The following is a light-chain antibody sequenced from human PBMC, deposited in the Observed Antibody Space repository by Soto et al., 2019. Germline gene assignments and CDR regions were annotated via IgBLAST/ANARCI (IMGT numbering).Light chain of an antibody. CDR1: QGISSW. J-gene: IGKJ1*01. CDR3: QHYNSYSEA. Sequence: DIQMTQSPSILSASVGDRVTITCRASQGISSWLAWYQQKPGKAPNLLIHKASHLESGVPSRFSGSGSGTEFTLTISSLQPDDFATYYCQHYNSYSEAFGQGTKVDI. V-gene: IGKV1-5*03. CDR2: KAS.